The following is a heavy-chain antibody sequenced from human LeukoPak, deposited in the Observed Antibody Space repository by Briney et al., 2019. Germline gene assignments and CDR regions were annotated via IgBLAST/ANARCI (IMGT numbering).Heavy chain of an antibody. J-gene: IGHJ6*02. V-gene: IGHV3-7*03. CDR3: ARNNGMDV. CDR2: VNRDGSET. CDR1: GFPLSSHW. Sequence: LSGGSLRLSCAASGFPLSSHWMTWVRQVPGRGPEWVANVNRDGSETYYLDSVKGRFTISKDNAKNSLYLQMNSLRAEDTALYHCARNNGMDVWGQGPTVIVSS.